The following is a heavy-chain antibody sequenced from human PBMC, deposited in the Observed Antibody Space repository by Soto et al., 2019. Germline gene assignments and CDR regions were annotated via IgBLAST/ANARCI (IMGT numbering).Heavy chain of an antibody. Sequence: QVQLVQSGAEVKKPGASVKVSCKASGYTFTSYYMHWVRQAPGQGLEWMGIINPSGGSTSYAQKFKGRITMDSDTSTSTVYIELSSVRSEDTAVYYCARDYGSSLSEGRFGPWGQGPLVTVSS. CDR3: ARDYGSSLSEGRFGP. J-gene: IGHJ5*02. CDR1: GYTFTSYY. CDR2: INPSGGST. V-gene: IGHV1-46*01. D-gene: IGHD6-13*01.